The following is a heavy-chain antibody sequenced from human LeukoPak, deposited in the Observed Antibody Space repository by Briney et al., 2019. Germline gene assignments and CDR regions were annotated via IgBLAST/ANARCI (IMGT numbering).Heavy chain of an antibody. V-gene: IGHV4-4*07. CDR2: IYTSGST. D-gene: IGHD6-25*01. J-gene: IGHJ3*02. CDR1: DDSISDYY. Sequence: PSETLSLTCTVSDDSISDYYRGWIRQPAGKGLEWIGRIYTSGSTNYNPSLKSRVTMSVDTSKNQFSLKLSSVTAADTAVYYCARDPGVAADDAFDIWGQGTMVTVSS. CDR3: ARDPGVAADDAFDI.